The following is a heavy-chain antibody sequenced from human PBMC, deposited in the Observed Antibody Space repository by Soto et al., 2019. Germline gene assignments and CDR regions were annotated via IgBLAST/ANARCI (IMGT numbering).Heavy chain of an antibody. D-gene: IGHD2-15*01. CDR3: ARGYTGYCSGGTCYWFDP. CDR2: ISSSASHI. V-gene: IGHV3-21*01. J-gene: IGHJ5*02. Sequence: GGSLRLSCAASGFSFSSYSMNWVRQAPGKGLEWVSSISSSASHINYADSVKGRFTISRDNAKKSLYLQMNSLRAEDTAVYYCARGYTGYCSGGTCYWFDPWGQGNLVTVSS. CDR1: GFSFSSYS.